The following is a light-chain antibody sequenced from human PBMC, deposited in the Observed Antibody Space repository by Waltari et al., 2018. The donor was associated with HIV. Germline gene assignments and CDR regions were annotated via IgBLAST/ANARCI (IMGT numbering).Light chain of an antibody. J-gene: IGLJ2*01. V-gene: IGLV2-8*01. CDR3: SSYAGSNNLV. Sequence: QSALTQPPSASGSPGQSVTISCTGSSKDVGAYDSVSWYQQHPGKAPRLMIYEVSKRPSGVPNRFSGSQSGNTASLTVSGLQGEDEADYYCSSYAGSNNLVFGGGTKLTVL. CDR2: EVS. CDR1: SKDVGAYDS.